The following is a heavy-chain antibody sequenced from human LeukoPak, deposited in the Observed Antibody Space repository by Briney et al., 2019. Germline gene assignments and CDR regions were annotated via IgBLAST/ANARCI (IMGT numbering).Heavy chain of an antibody. CDR2: INWNGGST. J-gene: IGHJ4*02. Sequence: PGGSLRLSCAAAGFTFDDYGMSWVRQAPGKGLKWLSGINWNGGSTGYADSVKGRFTISSDNAKNSLYLQINRLRAEDTALYYCAREPNRIAVAGPSYFDYGGQGTLVTVSS. V-gene: IGHV3-20*04. D-gene: IGHD6-19*01. CDR3: AREPNRIAVAGPSYFDY. CDR1: GFTFDDYG.